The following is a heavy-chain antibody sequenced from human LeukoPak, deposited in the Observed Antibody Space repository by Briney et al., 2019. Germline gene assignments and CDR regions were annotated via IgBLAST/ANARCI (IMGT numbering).Heavy chain of an antibody. J-gene: IGHJ6*03. CDR3: ARAQVVYAPLYYMDV. Sequence: GGSLRLSCAASGFTFSSYSMNWVRQAPGKGLEWVSSISSSSSYIYYADSVKGRFTISRDNAKNSLYLQTNSLRAEDTAVYYCARAQVVYAPLYYMDVWGKGTTVTVSS. CDR2: ISSSSSYI. CDR1: GFTFSSYS. V-gene: IGHV3-21*01. D-gene: IGHD2-8*02.